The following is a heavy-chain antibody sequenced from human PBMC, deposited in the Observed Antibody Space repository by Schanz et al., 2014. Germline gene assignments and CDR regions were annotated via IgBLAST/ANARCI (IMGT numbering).Heavy chain of an antibody. CDR3: AKDPYGSGNHYTY. Sequence: EVQLVESGGGLVQPGGSLRLSCAASGFTFRSYPMSWVRQAPGKGLEWVSAISASGGSTYYADSVKGRFTISRDNSKNTLSVQMNSLRAEDTAVYYCAKDPYGSGNHYTYWGRGALVSVSS. J-gene: IGHJ4*02. CDR2: ISASGGST. CDR1: GFTFRSYP. V-gene: IGHV3-23*04. D-gene: IGHD3-10*01.